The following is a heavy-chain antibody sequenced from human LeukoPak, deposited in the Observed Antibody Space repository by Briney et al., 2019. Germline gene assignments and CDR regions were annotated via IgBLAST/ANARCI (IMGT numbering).Heavy chain of an antibody. Sequence: GGSLRLSCTTSGFIFSNYWMSWVRQAPGKGLEWVSAISGSGGSTYYADSVKGRFTISRDNSKNTLYLQMTNLRAEDTAVYFCAKDLLRIYWRTFDSWGQGALVTVSS. CDR1: GFIFSNYW. CDR3: AKDLLRIYWRTFDS. CDR2: ISGSGGST. V-gene: IGHV3-23*01. J-gene: IGHJ4*02. D-gene: IGHD3-10*01.